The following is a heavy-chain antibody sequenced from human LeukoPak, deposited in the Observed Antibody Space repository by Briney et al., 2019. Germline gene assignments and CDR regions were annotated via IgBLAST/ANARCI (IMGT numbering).Heavy chain of an antibody. Sequence: HAGGSLRLSCAASGFTVSSNYMSWVHHTPGKGLEWVSLIYSGGSTYYADSVKGRFTISRDNSKNTLYLQMNSLRAEDTAVYYCASRDKGYYYGMDVWGQGTTVTVSS. CDR1: GFTVSSNY. CDR2: IYSGGST. CDR3: ASRDKGYYYGMDV. J-gene: IGHJ6*02. V-gene: IGHV3-66*01. D-gene: IGHD5-24*01.